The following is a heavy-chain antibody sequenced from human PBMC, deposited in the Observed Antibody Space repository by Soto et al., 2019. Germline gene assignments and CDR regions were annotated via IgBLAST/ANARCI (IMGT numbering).Heavy chain of an antibody. CDR3: ARDRTVAGNYFDY. J-gene: IGHJ4*02. V-gene: IGHV1-46*01. CDR2: INSSGGST. D-gene: IGHD6-19*01. CDR1: GYTFTSYA. Sequence: ASVKVSCKASGYTFTSYAMHWVRQAPGQGLEWMGIINSSGGSTSYAQEFQGRVTMTRDTSTSTVYMELSSLRSEDTAVYYCARDRTVAGNYFDYWGQGTLVTVSS.